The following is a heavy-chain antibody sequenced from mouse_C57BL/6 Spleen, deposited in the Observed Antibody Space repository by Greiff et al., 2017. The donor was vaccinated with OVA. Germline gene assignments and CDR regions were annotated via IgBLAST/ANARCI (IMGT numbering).Heavy chain of an antibody. Sequence: DVKLVESGPGLVKPSQSLSLTCSVTGYSITSGYYWNWIRQFPGNKLEWMGYISYDGSNNYNPSLKNRISITRDTSKNQFFLKLNSVTTEDTATYYCARANWDYFDYWGQGTTLTVSS. CDR1: GYSITSGYY. CDR3: ARANWDYFDY. CDR2: ISYDGSN. D-gene: IGHD4-1*01. V-gene: IGHV3-6*01. J-gene: IGHJ2*01.